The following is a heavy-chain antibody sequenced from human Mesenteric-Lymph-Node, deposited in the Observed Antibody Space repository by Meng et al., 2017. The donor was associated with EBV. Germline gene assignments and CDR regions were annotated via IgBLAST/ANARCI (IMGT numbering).Heavy chain of an antibody. CDR2: IYYSGST. CDR1: XGSISSGGYY. V-gene: IGHV4-30-4*01. D-gene: IGHD3-22*01. Sequence: QVQLQESGTGLVXAXXXXXLTXAXXXGSISSGGYYWSWIRQPPGKGLEWIGYIYYSGSTYYNPSLKSRVTISVDTSKNQFSLKLSSVTAADTAVYYCARGATYYYDSGGYFDLWGRGTLVPSPQ. J-gene: IGHJ2*01. CDR3: ARGATYYYDSGGYFDL.